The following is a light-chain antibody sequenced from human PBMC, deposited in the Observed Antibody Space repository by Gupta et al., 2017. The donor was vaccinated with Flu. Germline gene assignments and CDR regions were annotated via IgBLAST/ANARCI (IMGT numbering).Light chain of an antibody. CDR1: NSEIGCNNY. V-gene: IGLV2-14*01. Sequence: ITIACTETNSEIGCNNYVSWYLQHPGKATKLMIYEVTNRPAGVSNRFSGSKSGNTSSLTVSGLQAEDEADYFCGSYTSSSTWVFGGGTKLTVL. J-gene: IGLJ3*02. CDR2: EVT. CDR3: GSYTSSSTWV.